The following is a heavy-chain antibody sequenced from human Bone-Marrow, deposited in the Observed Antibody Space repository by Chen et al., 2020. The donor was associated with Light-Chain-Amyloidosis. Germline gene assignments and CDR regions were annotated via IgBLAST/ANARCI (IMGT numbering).Heavy chain of an antibody. J-gene: IGHJ3*02. CDR1: GFTFSSYG. V-gene: IGHV3-30*18. Sequence: QVQLVESGGGVVQPGRSLRLPCAASGFTFSSYGMHWVRQAPGKGLEWVAVISYDGSNKYYADSVKGRFTISRDNSKNTLYLQMNSLRAEDTAVYYCAKGGYYDRTPDSFDIWGQGTMVTVSS. CDR3: AKGGYYDRTPDSFDI. CDR2: ISYDGSNK. D-gene: IGHD3-22*01.